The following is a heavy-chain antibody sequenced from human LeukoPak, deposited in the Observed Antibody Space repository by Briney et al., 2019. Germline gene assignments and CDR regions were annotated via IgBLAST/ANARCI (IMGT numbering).Heavy chain of an antibody. D-gene: IGHD6-19*01. CDR1: GGSISSSSYY. CDR2: ISGSGGSA. J-gene: IGHJ4*02. CDR3: AKALVTSGWADFDY. V-gene: IGHV3-23*01. Sequence: ETLSLTCTVSGGSISSSSYYWGWVRQAPGKGLEWVSSISGSGGSAYYADSVKGRFTISRDNSKNTLSLQMNSLTAEDTAVYYCAKALVTSGWADFDYWGQGTLVTVSS.